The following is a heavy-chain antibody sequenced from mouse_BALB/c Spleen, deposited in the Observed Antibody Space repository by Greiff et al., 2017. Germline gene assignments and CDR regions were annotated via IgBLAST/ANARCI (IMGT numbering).Heavy chain of an antibody. CDR1: GYTFTSYW. CDR3: TRYYYGSSGENAMDY. D-gene: IGHD1-1*01. Sequence: EVQLVESGTVLARPGASVKMSCKASGYTFTSYWMHWVKQRPGQGLEWIGAIYPGNSDTSYNQKFKGKAKLTAVTSTSTAYMELSSLTNEDSAVYYCTRYYYGSSGENAMDYWGQGTSVTVSS. J-gene: IGHJ4*01. CDR2: IYPGNSDT. V-gene: IGHV1-5*01.